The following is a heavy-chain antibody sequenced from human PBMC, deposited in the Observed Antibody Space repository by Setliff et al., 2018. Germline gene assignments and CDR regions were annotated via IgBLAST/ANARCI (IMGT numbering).Heavy chain of an antibody. Sequence: GASVKVSCKASGYTFGAHYIHWVRQAPGQGFEWMGWINPNSGDTNYAQNFQGRVTMTRDTSINTVYMDLSGLTSDDTAIYYCARDTYNPNWYGDRSFEYWGQGTLVTVSS. CDR1: GYTFGAHY. D-gene: IGHD1-1*01. CDR2: INPNSGDT. CDR3: ARDTYNPNWYGDRSFEY. V-gene: IGHV1-2*02. J-gene: IGHJ4*02.